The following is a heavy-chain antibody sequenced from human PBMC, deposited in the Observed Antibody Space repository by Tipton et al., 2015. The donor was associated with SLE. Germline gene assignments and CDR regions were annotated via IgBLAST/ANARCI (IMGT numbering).Heavy chain of an antibody. V-gene: IGHV4-59*08. D-gene: IGHD1-26*01. Sequence: TLSLTCTVSGGSISSYYWGWIRQPPGKGLEWIGYIYYSGSTNYNPSLKSRVTISLDTSNNQFSLKLSSVTAADTAVYYCARWGGSSFDYWGQGTLVTVSS. CDR2: IYYSGST. CDR3: ARWGGSSFDY. CDR1: GGSISSYY. J-gene: IGHJ4*02.